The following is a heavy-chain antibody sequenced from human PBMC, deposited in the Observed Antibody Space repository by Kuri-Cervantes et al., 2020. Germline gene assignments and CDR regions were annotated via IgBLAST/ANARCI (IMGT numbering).Heavy chain of an antibody. J-gene: IGHJ5*02. CDR1: GYSINIGYH. CDR3: ARHPVYGSGSHLS. CDR2: ISHSGTT. D-gene: IGHD3-10*01. Sequence: SETLSLTCAVSGYSINIGYHWGWIRQPPGKGLEWIGSISHSGTTYYSPSLKNRLTIFVDTSRNHFSLTLTSVTAADTAVYYCARHPVYGSGSHLSWGQGILVTVSS. V-gene: IGHV4-38-2*01.